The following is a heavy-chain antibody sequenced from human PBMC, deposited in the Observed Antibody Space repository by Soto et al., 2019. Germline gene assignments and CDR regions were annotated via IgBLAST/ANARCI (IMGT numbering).Heavy chain of an antibody. CDR2: IYYSGST. V-gene: IGHV4-31*03. CDR3: ARGGAAAARPFDY. D-gene: IGHD6-13*01. J-gene: IGHJ4*02. CDR1: GDSISSGAYY. Sequence: QVQLQESGPGLVKPSQTLSLTCTVSGDSISSGAYYWSWIRQHPGKGLEWIGYIYYSGSTYYNPSLRSRVTISIDTSKNQFSLKLSSVTAADPAVYYCARGGAAAARPFDYWGLGTLVTVSS.